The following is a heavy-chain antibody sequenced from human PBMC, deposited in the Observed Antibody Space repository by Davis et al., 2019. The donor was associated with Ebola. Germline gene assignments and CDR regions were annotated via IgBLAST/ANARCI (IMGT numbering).Heavy chain of an antibody. J-gene: IGHJ4*02. CDR2: ISYDGSNK. CDR1: GFTFSSYA. CDR3: AKADPQQYFDY. V-gene: IGHV3-30-3*02. Sequence: GGSLRLSCAASGFTFSSYAMHWVRQAPGKGLEWVAVISYDGSNKYYADSVKGRFTISRDYSKNTLSLQMNSLRAEDTALYYCAKADPQQYFDYWGQGTLVTVSS.